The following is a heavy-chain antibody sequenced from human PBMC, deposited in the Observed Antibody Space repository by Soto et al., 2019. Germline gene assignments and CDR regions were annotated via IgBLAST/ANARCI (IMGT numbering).Heavy chain of an antibody. CDR2: IIPIFGTA. CDR3: ASSDYVWGSYRLGNYYYYYGMDV. J-gene: IGHJ6*02. Sequence: GASVKVSCKASGGTFSSYAISWVRQAPGQGLEWMGGIIPIFGTANYAQKFQGRVTITADESTSTAYMELSSLRSEDTAVYYCASSDYVWGSYRLGNYYYYYGMDVWGQGTTVTVSS. D-gene: IGHD3-16*02. CDR1: GGTFSSYA. V-gene: IGHV1-69*13.